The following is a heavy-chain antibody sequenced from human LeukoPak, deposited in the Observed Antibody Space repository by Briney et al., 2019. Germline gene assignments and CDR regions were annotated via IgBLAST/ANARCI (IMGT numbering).Heavy chain of an antibody. CDR3: ARGYTAMVSSLLDY. D-gene: IGHD5-18*01. J-gene: IGHJ4*02. CDR1: GGTFSSYA. CDR2: IIPIFGIA. V-gene: IGHV1-69*04. Sequence: ASVKVSCKASGGTFSSYAISWVQQAPGQGLEWMGRIIPIFGIANYAQKFQGRVTITADKSTSTAYMELSSLRSEDTAVYYCARGYTAMVSSLLDYWGQGTLVTVSS.